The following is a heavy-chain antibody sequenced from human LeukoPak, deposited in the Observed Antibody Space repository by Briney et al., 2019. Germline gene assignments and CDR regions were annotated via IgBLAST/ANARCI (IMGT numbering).Heavy chain of an antibody. D-gene: IGHD2-2*01. J-gene: IGHJ4*02. V-gene: IGHV1-2*02. CDR2: INPNSGDT. CDR1: GYTFTGYY. Sequence: ASVKVSCKASGYTFTGYYMRWVRPAPGQGFEWMGWINPNSGDTNYAQKFQGRVTMTRDTSISTAHMELSRLRSDDTAVYYCARANPLYCSSTTCLFDYWGQGTLVTVSS. CDR3: ARANPLYCSSTTCLFDY.